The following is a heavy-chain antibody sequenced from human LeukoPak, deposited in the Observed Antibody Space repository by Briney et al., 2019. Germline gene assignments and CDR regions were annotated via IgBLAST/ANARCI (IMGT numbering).Heavy chain of an antibody. CDR3: ARDSGDYYYYYGMDV. CDR2: IYYSGST. Sequence: SETLSLTCTVSGGSISSYYWSWIRQPPGKGLEWIGYIYYSGSTNYNPSLKSRVTISVDTSKNQFSLKLSSVTAADTAVYYCARDSGDYYYYYGMDVWGQGTTVTVSS. J-gene: IGHJ6*02. V-gene: IGHV4-59*01. D-gene: IGHD7-27*01. CDR1: GGSISSYY.